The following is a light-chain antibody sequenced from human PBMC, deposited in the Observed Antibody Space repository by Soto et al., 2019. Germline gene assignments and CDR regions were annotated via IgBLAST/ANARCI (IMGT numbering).Light chain of an antibody. CDR3: QQSYSTRHST. J-gene: IGKJ1*01. CDR1: QSISSY. Sequence: DIQMTQSPSSLSASVGDRVTITCRVSQSISSYLNWYQQKPGKAPKLLIYAASSLQSGVPSRFSGSGSGTDFTLTISSLQPEDFATYYCQQSYSTRHSTFGQGTKVDIK. V-gene: IGKV1-39*01. CDR2: AAS.